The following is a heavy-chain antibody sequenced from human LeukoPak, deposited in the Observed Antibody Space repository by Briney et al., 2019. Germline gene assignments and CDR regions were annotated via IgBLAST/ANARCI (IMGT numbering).Heavy chain of an antibody. Sequence: GGSLRLSCAASGFTFSSYGMHWVRQAPGKGLEWVAFIRYDGSNKYYADSVKGRFTISRDNSKNTLYLRMNSLRAEDTAVYYCAKANYYGSGSPLAYFDYWGQGTLVTVSS. V-gene: IGHV3-30*02. CDR2: IRYDGSNK. CDR1: GFTFSSYG. J-gene: IGHJ4*02. CDR3: AKANYYGSGSPLAYFDY. D-gene: IGHD3-10*01.